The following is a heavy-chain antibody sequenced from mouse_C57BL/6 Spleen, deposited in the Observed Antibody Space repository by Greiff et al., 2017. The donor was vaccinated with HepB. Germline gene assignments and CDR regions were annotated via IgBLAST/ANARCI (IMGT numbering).Heavy chain of an antibody. Sequence: EVQLQQSGPELVKPGASVKISCKASRYTFTDYYMNWVKQSHGKSLEWIGDINPNNGGTSYNQKFKGKATLTVDKSSSTAYMELRSLTSEDSAVYYCARGDAMDYWGQGTSVTVSS. J-gene: IGHJ4*01. CDR1: RYTFTDYY. CDR2: INPNNGGT. V-gene: IGHV1-26*01. CDR3: ARGDAMDY.